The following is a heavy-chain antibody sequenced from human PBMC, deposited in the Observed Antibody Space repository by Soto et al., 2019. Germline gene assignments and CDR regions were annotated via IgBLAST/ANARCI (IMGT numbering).Heavy chain of an antibody. D-gene: IGHD3-10*01. CDR2: IYYSGST. Sequence: SETLSLTCTVSGGSISSYYWSWIRQPPGKGLEWIGYIYYSGSTNYNPSLKSRVTISVDTSKNQFSLKLSSVTAADTAVYYCARDNRITMVRYLDYWGQGTLVTVSS. V-gene: IGHV4-59*12. J-gene: IGHJ4*02. CDR1: GGSISSYY. CDR3: ARDNRITMVRYLDY.